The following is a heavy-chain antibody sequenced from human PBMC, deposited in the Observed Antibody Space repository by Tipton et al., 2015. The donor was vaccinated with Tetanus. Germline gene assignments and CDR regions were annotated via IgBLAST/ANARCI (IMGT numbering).Heavy chain of an antibody. V-gene: IGHV5-51*01. J-gene: IGHJ5*02. CDR3: ARQEAPEVNWFDP. D-gene: IGHD1-14*01. Sequence: QLVQSGAEVKKPGESLKISCKGSGYTFTSYWIGWARQMPGKGLEWMGIIYPGVSDTRYGPPFQGHVTFSVGKSISTAYLQWRSLKAADAAMYYCARQEAPEVNWFDPWGQGTLVTVSS. CDR1: GYTFTSYW. CDR2: IYPGVSDT.